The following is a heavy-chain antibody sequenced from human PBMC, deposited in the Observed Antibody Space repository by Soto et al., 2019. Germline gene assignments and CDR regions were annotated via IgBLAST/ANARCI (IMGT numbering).Heavy chain of an antibody. CDR3: EREINHGSGLAKADY. V-gene: IGHV3-23*01. Sequence: GGSLRLSCAASGFTFSNYAMNWVRQAPGKGLEWVSGISGSSYTTYYADSVKGRFTISRDNSKNTLYLQMTSLRVDDTALYYCEREINHGSGLAKADYWGQGTLVPVSS. D-gene: IGHD3-10*01. CDR2: ISGSSYTT. CDR1: GFTFSNYA. J-gene: IGHJ4*02.